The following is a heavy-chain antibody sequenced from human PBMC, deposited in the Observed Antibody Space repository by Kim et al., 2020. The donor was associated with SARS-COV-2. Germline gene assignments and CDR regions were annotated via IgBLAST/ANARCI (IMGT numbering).Heavy chain of an antibody. CDR1: GFNFDNYA. CDR2: IRSKDYGGTT. D-gene: IGHD6-6*01. V-gene: IGHV3-49*04. J-gene: IGHJ4*02. CDR3: SRVLIRAGRPYYFDY. Sequence: GGSLRPSCTGSGFNFDNYAISWVRQAPGKGLEWVGFIRSKDYGGTTDYAASVNGRFTISRDDSKGIAYLQMNSLKTADTAVYFCSRVLIRAGRPYYFDYWGLGTLVTVSS.